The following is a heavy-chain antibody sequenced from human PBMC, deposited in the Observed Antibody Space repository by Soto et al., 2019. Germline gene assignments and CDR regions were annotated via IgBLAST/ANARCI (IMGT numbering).Heavy chain of an antibody. J-gene: IGHJ4*02. CDR3: VRDLTMLGTPGDDFDY. Sequence: EVQLVESGGGLVQPGGSLRLSCAASGFSFNEYWMHWVRQAPGKGLVWVSRINEDGSITTNADSVKGRFTISRDNTKNTLYLQMNTLRAEDTAVYYCVRDLTMLGTPGDDFDYWGQGTLVTVSS. CDR2: INEDGSIT. CDR1: GFSFNEYW. V-gene: IGHV3-74*01. D-gene: IGHD2-2*01.